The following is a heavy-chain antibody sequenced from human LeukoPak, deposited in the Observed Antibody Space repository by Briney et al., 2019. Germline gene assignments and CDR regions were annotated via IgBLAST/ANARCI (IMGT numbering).Heavy chain of an antibody. CDR3: ATDILTGPGAFDI. Sequence: PGGSLRLSCAASGFTFSSYEMNWVRQAPGKGLEWVSYISSSGSTIYYADSVKGRFTISRDNAKNSLYLQMNSLRAEDTAVYYCATDILTGPGAFDIWGQGTMVTVSS. J-gene: IGHJ3*02. D-gene: IGHD3-9*01. CDR2: ISSSGSTI. V-gene: IGHV3-48*03. CDR1: GFTFSSYE.